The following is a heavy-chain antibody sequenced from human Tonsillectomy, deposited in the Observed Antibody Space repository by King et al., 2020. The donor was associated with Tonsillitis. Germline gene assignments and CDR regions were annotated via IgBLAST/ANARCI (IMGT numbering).Heavy chain of an antibody. CDR3: AKDLGRGYYNYGMDV. Sequence: VQLVESGGGVVQPGRSLRLSCAASGFTFSSYGMHWVRQAPGKGLEWVAVISYDGSNKYYADSVKGRFTISRYNSKNTLYLQMNSLRAEDTAVYYCAKDLGRGYYNYGMDVWGQGTTVTVSS. CDR2: ISYDGSNK. V-gene: IGHV3-30*18. J-gene: IGHJ6*02. CDR1: GFTFSSYG. D-gene: IGHD3-10*01.